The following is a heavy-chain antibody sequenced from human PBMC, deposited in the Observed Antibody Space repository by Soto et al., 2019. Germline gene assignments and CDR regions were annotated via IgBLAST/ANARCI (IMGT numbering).Heavy chain of an antibody. J-gene: IGHJ6*02. V-gene: IGHV2-70*13. CDR2: IERDDDDK. CDR1: GFSRTSPGMC. Sequence: FVPALVTPTETLTVTGTFSGFSRTSPGMCVSWIRPPPGKALEWLALIERDDDDKYYSTSLKTRLNISKDTRKYQVVLTMAKMDPADTGTYYCARSIRGPRRLNGMDVWGQRPTFSVSS. D-gene: IGHD1-20*01. CDR3: ARSIRGPRRLNGMDV.